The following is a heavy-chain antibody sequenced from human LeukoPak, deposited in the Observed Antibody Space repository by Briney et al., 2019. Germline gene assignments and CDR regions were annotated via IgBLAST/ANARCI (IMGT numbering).Heavy chain of an antibody. V-gene: IGHV1-69*13. J-gene: IGHJ5*02. CDR3: ANLEAYCSSTSCYP. CDR1: GGTFSSYA. CDR2: IIPIFGTA. D-gene: IGHD2-2*01. Sequence: SVKVSCKASGGTFSSYAISWVRQAPGQGLEWMGGIIPIFGTANYAQKFQGRVTITADESTSTAYMELSSLRSEDTAVYYCANLEAYCSSTSCYPWGQGTLVTVSS.